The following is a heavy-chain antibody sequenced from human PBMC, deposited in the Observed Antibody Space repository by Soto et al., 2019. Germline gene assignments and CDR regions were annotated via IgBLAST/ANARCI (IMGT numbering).Heavy chain of an antibody. D-gene: IGHD3-10*02. J-gene: IGHJ6*02. CDR3: ARVAYDVLGVITCYYGLDV. Sequence: QVQLQESGPGLVKPSGTLSLTCAVSGGSPSSSDCWSWVRQPPGKGLEWIGQIFHSGRTSYNPSFQSRVTISIDNSKNQFSLRLMSVTAADSAMYFCARVAYDVLGVITCYYGLDVWGPGTTVTVSS. CDR2: IFHSGRT. CDR1: GGSPSSSDC. V-gene: IGHV4-4*02.